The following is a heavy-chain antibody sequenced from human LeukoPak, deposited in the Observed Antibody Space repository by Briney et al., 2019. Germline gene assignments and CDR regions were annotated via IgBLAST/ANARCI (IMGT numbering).Heavy chain of an antibody. CDR3: SRESGPFCPFGH. CDR2: VSLAGRT. J-gene: IGHJ4*02. Sequence: SETLSLTCGVSGGSITTTNYWSWVRQPPGGGLEWIGEVSLAGRTRYNPSLKNRVNISIDESKDHLYLNLASVTDADTAVYYCSRESGPFCPFGHWGQGTLVAVAS. D-gene: IGHD1-26*01. V-gene: IGHV4-4*02. CDR1: GGSITTTNY.